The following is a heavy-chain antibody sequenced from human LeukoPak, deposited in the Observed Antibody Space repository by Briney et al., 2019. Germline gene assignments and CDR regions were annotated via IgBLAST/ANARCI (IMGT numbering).Heavy chain of an antibody. D-gene: IGHD3-22*01. Sequence: SETPSLTCTVSGGSISSNYWSWIRQPAGKGLEWIGRIYTSGSTNYNPSLKSRVTMSVDTSKNQFSLKLSSVTAADTAVYYCARVVGYYDSSGYIDSWGQGTLVTVSS. CDR2: IYTSGST. CDR3: ARVVGYYDSSGYIDS. V-gene: IGHV4-4*07. CDR1: GGSISSNY. J-gene: IGHJ4*02.